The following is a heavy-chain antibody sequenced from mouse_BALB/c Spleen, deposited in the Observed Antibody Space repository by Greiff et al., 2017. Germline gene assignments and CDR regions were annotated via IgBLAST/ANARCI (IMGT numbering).Heavy chain of an antibody. D-gene: IGHD2-3*01. CDR3: AREDGYYSFAY. Sequence: VQLQQSGAELVKPGASVKLSCKASGFNIKDYYMHWVKQRPEQGLEWIGRIDPEAGETKYAPKFQGKATITADTSSNTAYLQLSSLTSEDTAVYYCAREDGYYSFAYWGQGTLVTVSA. V-gene: IGHV14-2*02. CDR1: GFNIKDYY. J-gene: IGHJ3*01. CDR2: IDPEAGET.